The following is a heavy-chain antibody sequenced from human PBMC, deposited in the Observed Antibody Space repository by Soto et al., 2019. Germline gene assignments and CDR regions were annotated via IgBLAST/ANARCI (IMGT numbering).Heavy chain of an antibody. V-gene: IGHV4-59*01. CDR1: GGSISSYY. CDR2: IYYSGST. CDR3: ARGPLVIGWFDP. D-gene: IGHD3-9*01. Sequence: SETLSLTCTVSGGSISSYYWSWIRQPPGKGLEWIGYIYYSGSTNYNPSLKSRVTISVDTSKNQFSLKLSSVTAADTAVYYCARGPLVIGWFDPWGQGTLVTVSS. J-gene: IGHJ5*02.